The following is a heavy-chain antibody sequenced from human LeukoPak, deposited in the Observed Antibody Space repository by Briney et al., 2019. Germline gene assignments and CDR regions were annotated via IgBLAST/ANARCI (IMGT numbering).Heavy chain of an antibody. CDR1: GFTFSSYA. D-gene: IGHD3-22*01. CDR2: ISYDGSNK. CDR3: ARDHSYDSSGYSTPGFDY. Sequence: GGSLRLSCAASGFTFSSYAMHWVRQAPGKGLEWVAVISYDGSNKYYADSVKGRFTISRDNAKNSLYLQMNSLRAEDTAVYYCARDHSYDSSGYSTPGFDYWGQGTLVTVSS. J-gene: IGHJ4*02. V-gene: IGHV3-30-3*01.